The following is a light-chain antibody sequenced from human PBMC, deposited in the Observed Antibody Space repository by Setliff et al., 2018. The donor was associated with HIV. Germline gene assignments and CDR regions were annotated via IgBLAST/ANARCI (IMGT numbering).Light chain of an antibody. CDR2: EVS. CDR1: SSDVGGYNY. CDR3: SSYAGSNTYG. Sequence: QSVLTQPPSASGSPGQSVTIPCTGTSSDVGGYNYVPWYQQHPGKAPKLMIYEVSKRPSGVPDSFSGSKSGNTASLTVSGLQPADEADYYCSSYAGSNTYGFGTATKVTVL. J-gene: IGLJ1*01. V-gene: IGLV2-8*01.